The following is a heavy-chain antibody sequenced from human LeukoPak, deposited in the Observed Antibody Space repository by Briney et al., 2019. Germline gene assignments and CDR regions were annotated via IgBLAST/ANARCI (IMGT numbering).Heavy chain of an antibody. J-gene: IGHJ1*01. CDR3: ARDDGITIFGVVTVEYFQH. CDR2: ISYDGSNK. CDR1: GFTFSSYG. V-gene: IGHV3-30*03. Sequence: GGSLRLSCAASGFTFSSYGMHWVRQAPGKGLEWVAVISYDGSNKYYADSVKGRFTISRDNAKNSLYLQMNSLRAEDTAVYYCARDDGITIFGVVTVEYFQHWGQGTLVTVSS. D-gene: IGHD3-3*01.